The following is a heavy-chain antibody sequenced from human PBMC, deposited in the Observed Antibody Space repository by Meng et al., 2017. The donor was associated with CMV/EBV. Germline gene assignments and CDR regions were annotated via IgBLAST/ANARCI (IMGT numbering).Heavy chain of an antibody. D-gene: IGHD6-13*01. CDR3: ARGLIAAAGTSRYDY. CDR1: GGSFSGYY. CDR2: INHSGST. V-gene: IGHV4-34*01. J-gene: IGHJ4*02. Sequence: SETLSLTCAVYGGSFSGYYWSWIRQPPGKGLEWIGEINHSGSTNYNPSLKSRVTISVDTSKNQFSLKLNSVTAADTAVYYCARGLIAAAGTSRYDYWGQGTLVTVSS.